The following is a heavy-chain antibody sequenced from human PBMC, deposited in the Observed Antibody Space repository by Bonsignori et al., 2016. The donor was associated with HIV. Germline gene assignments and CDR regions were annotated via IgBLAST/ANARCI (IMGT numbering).Heavy chain of an antibody. J-gene: IGHJ5*01. CDR2: IYHSGKT. D-gene: IGHD2-21*02. CDR3: ARQTGSRHTDCEEFDF. V-gene: IGHV4-38-2*01. CDR1: GFSITTGNY. Sequence: QVKLQESGPGLVKPAETLSLTCAVSGFSITTGNYWGWIRQTPGKGLEWLGSIYHSGKTHYNPSLRGRVTLSVDPSKDHFSLNLTSVTAADTAVYYCARQTGSRHTDCEEFDFWGQGRLVTVSS.